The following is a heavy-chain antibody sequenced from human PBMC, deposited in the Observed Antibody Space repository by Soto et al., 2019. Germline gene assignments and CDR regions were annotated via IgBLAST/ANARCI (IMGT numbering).Heavy chain of an antibody. D-gene: IGHD3-22*01. Sequence: PGGSLRLSCAASGFTFSSYAMHWVRQAPGKXLEWVAVISYDGSNKYYADSVKGRFTISRDNSKNTLYLQMNSLRAEDTAVYYCARSYYDSSGYYPPNYGMDVWGQGTTVTVSS. CDR2: ISYDGSNK. V-gene: IGHV3-30-3*01. CDR1: GFTFSSYA. CDR3: ARSYYDSSGYYPPNYGMDV. J-gene: IGHJ6*02.